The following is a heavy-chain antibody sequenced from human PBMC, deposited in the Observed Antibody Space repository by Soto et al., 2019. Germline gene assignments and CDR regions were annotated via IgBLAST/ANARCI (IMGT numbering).Heavy chain of an antibody. Sequence: SQTLSLTCAISGDSVSSNSAAWNWIRQSPSGGLEWLGRTYYRSKWHNNYAVSVKSRITINPDTSKNQFSLQLNSVTPEDTAVYYCARDRPDYAFGMDLWGQGTTVTVSS. D-gene: IGHD2-2*01. CDR2: TYYRSKWHN. V-gene: IGHV6-1*01. J-gene: IGHJ6*02. CDR3: ARDRPDYAFGMDL. CDR1: GDSVSSNSAA.